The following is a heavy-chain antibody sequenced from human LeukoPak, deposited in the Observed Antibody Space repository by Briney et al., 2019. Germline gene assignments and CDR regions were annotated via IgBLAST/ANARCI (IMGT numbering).Heavy chain of an antibody. CDR1: GYTFTGYY. CDR3: ARGEGEYFQH. CDR2: IIPIFGTA. V-gene: IGHV1-69*13. J-gene: IGHJ1*01. D-gene: IGHD1-26*01. Sequence: GASVKVSCKASGYTFTGYYMHWVRQAPGQGLEWMGGIIPIFGTANYAQKFQGRVTITADESTSTAYMELSSLRSEDTAVYYCARGEGEYFQHWGQGTLVTVSS.